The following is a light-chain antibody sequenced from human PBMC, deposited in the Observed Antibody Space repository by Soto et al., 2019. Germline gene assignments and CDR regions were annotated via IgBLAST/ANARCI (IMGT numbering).Light chain of an antibody. Sequence: EIVLPQSPGNLSLSPGERATLSCRASQSVTSYLAWYQQKPGQAPRLLIYDASNRATGIPARFSGSGSGTDFTLTISRLETEDFAVYYCQHFVNSLTWTFGQGTKGDIK. CDR3: QHFVNSLTWT. J-gene: IGKJ1*01. CDR1: QSVTSY. CDR2: DAS. V-gene: IGKV3-11*01.